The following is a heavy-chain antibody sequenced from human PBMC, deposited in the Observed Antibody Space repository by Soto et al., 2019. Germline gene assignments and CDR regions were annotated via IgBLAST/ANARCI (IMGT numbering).Heavy chain of an antibody. Sequence: PSETLSLTCAVYGGSFSGYYWSWIRQPPGKGLEWIGEINHSGSTNYNPSLKSRVTISVDTSKNQFSLKLSSVTAADTAVYYCGREGYHYGSGSYYYYAMDVWGQGTTVTVSS. CDR2: INHSGST. CDR1: GGSFSGYY. CDR3: GREGYHYGSGSYYYYAMDV. D-gene: IGHD3-10*01. J-gene: IGHJ6*02. V-gene: IGHV4-34*01.